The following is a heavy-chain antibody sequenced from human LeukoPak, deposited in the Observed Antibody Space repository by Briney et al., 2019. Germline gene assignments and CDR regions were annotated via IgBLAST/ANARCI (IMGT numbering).Heavy chain of an antibody. CDR3: AREGDLPTAAAGTFDY. V-gene: IGHV1-69*05. J-gene: IGHJ4*02. CDR2: IIPIFGTA. Sequence: ASVKVSCKASGGTFSSYAISGVRQAPGQGLEWMGGIIPIFGTANYAQKFQGRVTITTDESTSTAYMELSSLRSEDTAVYYCAREGDLPTAAAGTFDYWGQGTLVTVSS. D-gene: IGHD6-13*01. CDR1: GGTFSSYA.